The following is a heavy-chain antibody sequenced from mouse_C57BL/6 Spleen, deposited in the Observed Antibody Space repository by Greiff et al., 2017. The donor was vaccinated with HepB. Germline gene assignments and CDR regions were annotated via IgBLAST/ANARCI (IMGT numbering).Heavy chain of an antibody. Sequence: VQLQQPGAELVKPGASVKLSCKASGYTFTSYWMQWVKQRPGQGLEWIGEIDPSDSYTNYNQKFKGKATLTVDTSSSPAYMQLSSLTSEDSAVYYCARSEYYGSDYYAMDYWGQGTSVTVSS. CDR2: IDPSDSYT. V-gene: IGHV1-50*01. D-gene: IGHD1-1*01. CDR3: ARSEYYGSDYYAMDY. J-gene: IGHJ4*01. CDR1: GYTFTSYW.